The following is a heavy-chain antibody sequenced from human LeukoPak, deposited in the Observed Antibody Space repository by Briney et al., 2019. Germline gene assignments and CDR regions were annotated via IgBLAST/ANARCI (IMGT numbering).Heavy chain of an antibody. CDR3: ARGPDSDGSELVDY. J-gene: IGHJ4*02. V-gene: IGHV3-7*01. CDR2: IKQDGSEK. CDR1: GFRFSGYW. Sequence: GGSLRLSCAASGFRFSGYWMTWVRQAPGKGLEWVANIKQDGSEKDYVDSVKCRFTISKDNAKNSLYLQMNSLRAEDTAVYYCARGPDSDGSELVDYWGQGALVTVSS. D-gene: IGHD5-18*01.